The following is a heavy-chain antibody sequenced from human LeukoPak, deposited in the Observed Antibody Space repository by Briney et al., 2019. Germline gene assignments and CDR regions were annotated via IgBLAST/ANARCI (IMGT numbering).Heavy chain of an antibody. CDR2: IYHSGST. CDR3: ARLSSGWYYFDY. D-gene: IGHD6-19*01. CDR1: GYSISSGYY. Sequence: PSETLSLTCAVSGYSISSGYYWGWIRQPPGKGLEWIGAIYHSGSTYYNPSLKSRVTISLDTSKNQFSLKLTSVTAADTAVYYCARLSSGWYYFDYWGQGTLVTVSS. J-gene: IGHJ4*02. V-gene: IGHV4-38-2*01.